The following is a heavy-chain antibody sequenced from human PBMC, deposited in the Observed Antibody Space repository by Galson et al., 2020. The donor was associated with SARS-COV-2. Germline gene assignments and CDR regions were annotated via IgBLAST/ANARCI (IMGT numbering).Heavy chain of an antibody. J-gene: IGHJ4*02. V-gene: IGHV3-53*04. CDR2: IYSGGST. D-gene: IGHD6-19*01. Sequence: QLGESLKISCAASGFTVSSNYMSWVRQAPGKGLEWVSVIYSGGSTYYADSVKGRFTISRHSSKNTLYLQMNSLRAEDTAVYYCASYSTGYSSGPFDYWGQGTLVTVSS. CDR1: GFTVSSNY. CDR3: ASYSTGYSSGPFDY.